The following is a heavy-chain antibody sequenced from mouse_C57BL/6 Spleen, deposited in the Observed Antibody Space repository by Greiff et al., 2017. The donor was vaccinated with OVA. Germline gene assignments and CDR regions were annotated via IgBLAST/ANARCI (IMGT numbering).Heavy chain of an antibody. CDR1: GYTFTSYW. V-gene: IGHV1-64*01. CDR3: ARKNYGSSTSSYYFDY. D-gene: IGHD1-1*01. CDR2: IHPNSGST. Sequence: VQLQQPGAELVKPGASVKLSCKASGYTFTSYWMHWVKQRPGQGLEWIGMIHPNSGSTNYNEKFKSKATLTVDKSSSTAYMQLSSLTSEDSAVYYCARKNYGSSTSSYYFDYWGQGTTLTVSS. J-gene: IGHJ2*01.